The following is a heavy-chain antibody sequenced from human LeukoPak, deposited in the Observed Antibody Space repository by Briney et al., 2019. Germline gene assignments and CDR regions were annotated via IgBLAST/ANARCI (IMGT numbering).Heavy chain of an antibody. J-gene: IGHJ4*02. D-gene: IGHD1-26*01. CDR1: GLTFDDYA. CDR3: EKTCRSGTEYADFDH. CDR2: IREDGRTT. Sequence: PGGSLRLSCAASGLTFDDYAMHWVRQAPGKGLEWVSLIREDGRTTYYVDSVKGRFAISRDNSKKSLYLQINSLRTEDTALYYCEKTCRSGTEYADFDHWGQGTLVTVSS. V-gene: IGHV3-43*02.